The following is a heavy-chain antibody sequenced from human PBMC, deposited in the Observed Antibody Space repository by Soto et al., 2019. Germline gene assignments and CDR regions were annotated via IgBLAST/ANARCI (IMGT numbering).Heavy chain of an antibody. CDR3: TRPAAYYGDYEGDY. D-gene: IGHD4-17*01. J-gene: IGHJ4*02. CDR2: IRSKANSYAT. CDR1: GFTFSGSA. V-gene: IGHV3-73*02. Sequence: EVQLVESGGGLVQPGGSLKLSCAASGFTFSGSAMHWVRQASGKGLEWVGRIRSKANSYATAYAASVKGRFTISRDDSKNTAYLQMNRLKTEDKAVYYRTRPAAYYGDYEGDYWGQGTLVTVSS.